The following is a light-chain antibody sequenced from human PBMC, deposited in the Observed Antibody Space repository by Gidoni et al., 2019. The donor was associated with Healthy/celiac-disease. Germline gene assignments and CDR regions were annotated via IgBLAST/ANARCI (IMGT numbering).Light chain of an antibody. J-gene: IGLJ1*01. Sequence: HSALTQPAPVSGSPGQSVTITCTGTSSDGGSYNRVSWYQQPPGTAPNLMIYEGSTRPSGVPDRCSGSKSGKTASLTISGLQAEDEADYYCSSYTSSSTYVFGTGTKVTVL. CDR1: SSDGGSYNR. V-gene: IGLV2-18*02. CDR3: SSYTSSSTYV. CDR2: EGS.